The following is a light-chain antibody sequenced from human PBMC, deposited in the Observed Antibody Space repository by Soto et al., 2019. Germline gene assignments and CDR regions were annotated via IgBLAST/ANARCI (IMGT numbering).Light chain of an antibody. J-gene: IGKJ2*01. V-gene: IGKV3-20*01. CDR1: QSVSSSY. CDR2: GAS. Sequence: EIVLTQSPGTLSLSPGERATLSCRASQSVSSSYLAGYQQKPGQAPRLLIYGASSRATGIPDRFSGSGSGTDFTLTISRLEPEDFAVYYCQQYGSSGYTFGQGTKLELK. CDR3: QQYGSSGYT.